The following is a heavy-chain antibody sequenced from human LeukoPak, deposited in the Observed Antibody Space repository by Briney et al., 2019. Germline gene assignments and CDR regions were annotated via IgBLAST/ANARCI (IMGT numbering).Heavy chain of an antibody. V-gene: IGHV1-18*01. CDR2: ISAYNGNT. CDR3: ARVVGDYFTNYYYYGMDV. Sequence: GASVKVSCKASGYTFTSYGISWVRQAPGQGLEWMGWISAYNGNTNYAQKLQGRVTMTTDTSTSTAYMELRSLRSDDTAVYYCARVVGDYFTNYYYYGMDVWGQGTTVIVSS. D-gene: IGHD4-17*01. CDR1: GYTFTSYG. J-gene: IGHJ6*02.